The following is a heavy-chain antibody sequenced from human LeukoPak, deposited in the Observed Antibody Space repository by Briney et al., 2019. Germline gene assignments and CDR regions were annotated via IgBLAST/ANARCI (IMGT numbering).Heavy chain of an antibody. J-gene: IGHJ3*02. CDR1: GFTFSNYA. D-gene: IGHD6-13*01. CDR3: ARGHRSSWFDAFDI. V-gene: IGHV3-64*02. Sequence: GGSLRLSCAASGFTFSNYAFHWVRQAPGKGLEYVSAINDNGDTTYYADSVKGRFTISRDISKNTLFLQMCSLRTEDMAVYYCARGHRSSWFDAFDIWGQGIMVTVSS. CDR2: INDNGDTT.